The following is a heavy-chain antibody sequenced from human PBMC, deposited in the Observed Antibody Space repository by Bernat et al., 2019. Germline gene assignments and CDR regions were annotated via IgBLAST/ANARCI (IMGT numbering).Heavy chain of an antibody. CDR3: AKGAGTLDY. D-gene: IGHD1-7*01. V-gene: IGHV3-23*01. Sequence: EVQLLESGGGLVQPGGSLRLSCAASGFTFSSYDMNWVRQAPGKGLEWVSAIGGSDGITYYADSVKGRFTISRDNSKNTLSLQMNSLRAEDTAKYYCAKGAGTLDYWGQGTLVTVSS. CDR2: IGGSDGIT. J-gene: IGHJ4*02. CDR1: GFTFSSYD.